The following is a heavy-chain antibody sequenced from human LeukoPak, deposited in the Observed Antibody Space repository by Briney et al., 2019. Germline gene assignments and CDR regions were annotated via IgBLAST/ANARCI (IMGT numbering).Heavy chain of an antibody. Sequence: GESLKISCNGSGCSFTSYWIGWVRQMPGKGLEWMGIIYPGDSDTRYSPSFQGQVTISADKSISTAYLQWSNLKASDTAMYYCARRLPGLAAGGNWFDPWGQGTLVTVSS. CDR2: IYPGDSDT. J-gene: IGHJ5*02. V-gene: IGHV5-51*01. D-gene: IGHD3/OR15-3a*01. CDR1: GCSFTSYW. CDR3: ARRLPGLAAGGNWFDP.